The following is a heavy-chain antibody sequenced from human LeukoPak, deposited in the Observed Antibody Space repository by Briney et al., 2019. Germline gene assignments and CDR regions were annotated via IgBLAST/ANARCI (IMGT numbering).Heavy chain of an antibody. V-gene: IGHV3-23*01. CDR1: GFTLSSYA. Sequence: GGSLRLSCAASGFTLSSYAMSWVRQGPGKGLEWVSAISVSGNTYHADSVKGRFTISRDSSKNTLYLQMNSLRAEDAAVYYCAKAPVTTCSGAYCYPFDYWGREPWSPSPQ. CDR2: ISVSGNT. CDR3: AKAPVTTCSGAYCYPFDY. D-gene: IGHD2-15*01. J-gene: IGHJ4*02.